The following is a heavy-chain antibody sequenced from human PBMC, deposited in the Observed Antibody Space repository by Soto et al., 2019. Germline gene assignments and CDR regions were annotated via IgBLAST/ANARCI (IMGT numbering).Heavy chain of an antibody. V-gene: IGHV3-23*01. D-gene: IGHD2-15*01. CDR2: ISATGGST. J-gene: IGHJ4*02. CDR3: AKDLSSYYYFDF. Sequence: EVQLLESGGDLVQPGGSLRLSCAASGFTFGIYAMTWVRQAPGKGLEWVSTISATGGSTFYADSVKGRFTISRVNSKNTLYLQMNSLRAEDTAIYYCAKDLSSYYYFDFWGQGTLVTVSS. CDR1: GFTFGIYA.